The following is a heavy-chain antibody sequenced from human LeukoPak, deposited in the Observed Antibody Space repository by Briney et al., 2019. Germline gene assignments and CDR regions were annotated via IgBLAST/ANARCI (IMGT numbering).Heavy chain of an antibody. J-gene: IGHJ4*02. D-gene: IGHD3-22*01. CDR3: ARTNYYDSIAYYFDY. V-gene: IGHV4-59*01. CDR1: GGFISSYY. CDR2: IYYSGST. Sequence: SETLSLTCTVSGGFISSYYWSWIRQPPGKGLEWIGYIYYSGSTNYNPSLKSRVTISVDTSKNQFSLKLSSVTAADTAVYYCARTNYYDSIAYYFDYWGRGTLVTVSS.